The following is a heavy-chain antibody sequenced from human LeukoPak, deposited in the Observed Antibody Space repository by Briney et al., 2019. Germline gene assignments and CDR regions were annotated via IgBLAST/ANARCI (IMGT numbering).Heavy chain of an antibody. CDR1: GFTFSSYA. Sequence: GGSLSLSCAASGFTFSSYALSWVRQAPGKGLEWVSVIYSGGSTYYADSVKGRFSISRDNSKNTQELQMNSLRAEDTPGYYCGSVCRGDCHYWRQRPLVSVPS. J-gene: IGHJ4*02. CDR3: GSVCRGDCHY. D-gene: IGHD2-21*02. V-gene: IGHV3-53*01. CDR2: IYSGGST.